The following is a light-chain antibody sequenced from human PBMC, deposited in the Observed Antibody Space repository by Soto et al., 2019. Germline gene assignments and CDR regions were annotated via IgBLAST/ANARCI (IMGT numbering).Light chain of an antibody. J-gene: IGLJ1*01. CDR1: SSDVGGYNY. V-gene: IGLV2-14*01. CDR3: SSYTSSPYV. Sequence: QSALTQPASVSGSPGQSITISCTGTSSDVGGYNYVSWYQQHPGKAPKLMIYEVSNRPSGVSNRFSGSKSGNTASLTISGLQAEEEADYYCSSYTSSPYVFGTGTKLTVL. CDR2: EVS.